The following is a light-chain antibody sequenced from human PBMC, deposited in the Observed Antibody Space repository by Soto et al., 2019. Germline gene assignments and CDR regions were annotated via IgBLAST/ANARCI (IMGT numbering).Light chain of an antibody. CDR1: TSNIGRST. CDR3: ATWNDGVFV. J-gene: IGLJ1*01. Sequence: QSVLTQPPSASGTPGQRVTISCSGSTSNIGRSTVSWYQQFPGAAPKLPIYSNTQRPLGVPVRFSGSKSDTSASLAISGLQSEDEADYYCATWNDGVFVFGIGTKVTVL. V-gene: IGLV1-44*01. CDR2: SNT.